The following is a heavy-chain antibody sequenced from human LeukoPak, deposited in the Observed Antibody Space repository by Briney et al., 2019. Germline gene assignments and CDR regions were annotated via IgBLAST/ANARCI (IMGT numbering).Heavy chain of an antibody. D-gene: IGHD6-19*01. CDR2: IYYSGST. Sequence: SETLSLTCTVSGGSISSYYWSWIRQSPGKGLEWIGYIYYSGSTNHNPSLKSRVTISVDTSKNQFSLKLSSVTAADTAVYYCARGGWHYLDHWGQGTLVTVSS. J-gene: IGHJ4*02. CDR1: GGSISSYY. V-gene: IGHV4-59*01. CDR3: ARGGWHYLDH.